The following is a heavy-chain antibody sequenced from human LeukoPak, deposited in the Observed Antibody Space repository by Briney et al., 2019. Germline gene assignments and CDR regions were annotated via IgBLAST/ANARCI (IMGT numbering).Heavy chain of an antibody. D-gene: IGHD3-22*01. CDR3: ARAPASITMIVVVKRNYMDV. V-gene: IGHV1-8*01. J-gene: IGHJ6*03. Sequence: GASVKVSCKASGYTFTSHDINWVRQATGQGLEWMGWMNPNSGNTGYAQKFQGRVTMTRNTSISTAYMELSSLRSEDTAVYYCARAPASITMIVVVKRNYMDVWGKGTTVTVSS. CDR2: MNPNSGNT. CDR1: GYTFTSHD.